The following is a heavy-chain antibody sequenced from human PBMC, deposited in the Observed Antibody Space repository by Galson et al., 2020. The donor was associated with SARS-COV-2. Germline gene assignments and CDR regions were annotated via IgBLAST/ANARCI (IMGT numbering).Heavy chain of an antibody. CDR3: ARGRVAAAGRARLDY. V-gene: IGHV4-34*01. J-gene: IGHJ4*02. CDR2: INHSGST. CDR1: GGSFSGYY. Sequence: SQTLSLTCAVYGGSFSGYYWSWIRQPPGKGLEWIGEINHSGSTNYNPSLKSRVTISVDTSKNQFSLKLSSVTAADTAVYYCARGRVAAAGRARLDYWGQGTLVTVSS. D-gene: IGHD6-13*01.